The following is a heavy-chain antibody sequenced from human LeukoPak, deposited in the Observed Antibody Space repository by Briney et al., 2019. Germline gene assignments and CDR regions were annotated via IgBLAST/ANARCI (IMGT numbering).Heavy chain of an antibody. D-gene: IGHD5-12*01. CDR1: GFTFSSYA. J-gene: IGHJ4*02. CDR3: AKDQDSGYDYDY. V-gene: IGHV3-23*01. Sequence: GGSLRLSCAASGFTFSSYAMSWVRQAPGEGLEWVSAISGSGGSTYYADSVKGRFTISRDNSKNTLYLQMNSLRAEDTAVYYCAKDQDSGYDYDYWGQGTLVTVSS. CDR2: ISGSGGST.